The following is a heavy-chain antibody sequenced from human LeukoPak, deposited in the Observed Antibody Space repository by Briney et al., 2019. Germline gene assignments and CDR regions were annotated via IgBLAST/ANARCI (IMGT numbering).Heavy chain of an antibody. CDR3: ASQGDYAYGDYN. CDR2: IKGDGSYT. J-gene: IGHJ4*02. CDR1: GFTYSGYW. D-gene: IGHD4-17*01. Sequence: PGGSLRLSCAASGFTYSGYWMHWVRQAPGKGLVWVARIKGDGSYTFYADSVKGRFTISRDNAKNTLYLQMNSLRAEDTAVYYCASQGDYAYGDYNWGQGTLVTVSS. V-gene: IGHV3-74*01.